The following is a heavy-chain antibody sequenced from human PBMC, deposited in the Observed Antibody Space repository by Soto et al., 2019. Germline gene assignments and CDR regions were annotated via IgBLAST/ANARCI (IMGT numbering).Heavy chain of an antibody. CDR3: ARGRRSTIFGVVRPYYYYGMEV. D-gene: IGHD3-3*01. Sequence: ASVKVSCKASGYTFTSYDINWVRQATGQGLEWMGWMNPNSGNTGYAQKFQGRVTMTRNTSISTAYMELSCLRSEDTAVYYCARGRRSTIFGVVRPYYYYGMEVWGQGTTFTVSS. CDR2: MNPNSGNT. V-gene: IGHV1-8*01. J-gene: IGHJ6*02. CDR1: GYTFTSYD.